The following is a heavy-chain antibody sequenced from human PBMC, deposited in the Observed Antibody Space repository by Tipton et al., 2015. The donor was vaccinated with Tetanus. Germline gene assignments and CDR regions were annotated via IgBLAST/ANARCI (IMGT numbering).Heavy chain of an antibody. Sequence: AASGFIFSSYGIHWVRQAPGKGLEWLAVSWYDGTDKYYADSVKGRFTISRDNSKNTLYLQMNSLRAEDTALYYCAGEADCSGGSCFSGDFDTWGQGTQVTVSS. CDR2: SWYDGTDK. CDR1: GFIFSSYG. D-gene: IGHD2-15*01. V-gene: IGHV3-33*01. J-gene: IGHJ4*02. CDR3: AGEADCSGGSCFSGDFDT.